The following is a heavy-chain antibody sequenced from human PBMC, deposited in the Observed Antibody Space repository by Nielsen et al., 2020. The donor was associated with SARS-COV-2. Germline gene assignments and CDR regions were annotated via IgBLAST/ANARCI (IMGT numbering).Heavy chain of an antibody. CDR2: IYYSGST. V-gene: IGHV4-39*02. J-gene: IGHJ6*02. Sequence: GSLRLSCTVSGGSISSSSYYWGWIRQPPGKGLEWIGSIYYSGSTYYNPSLKSRVTISVDTSKNQFSLKLSSVTAADTAVYYCARDSMATADYYYYGMDVWGQGTTVTVSS. CDR3: ARDSMATADYYYYGMDV. D-gene: IGHD5-24*01. CDR1: GGSISSSSYY.